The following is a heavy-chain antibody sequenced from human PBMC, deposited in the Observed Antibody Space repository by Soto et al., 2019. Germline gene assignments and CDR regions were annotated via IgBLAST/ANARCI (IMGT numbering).Heavy chain of an antibody. CDR3: ARGYCSGGSCYSDYYYYYMDV. J-gene: IGHJ6*03. CDR1: GDSVSSNSAA. D-gene: IGHD2-15*01. V-gene: IGHV6-1*01. CDR2: TYYRSKWYN. Sequence: SQTLSLTCAISGDSVSSNSAAWNWIRQSPSRGLEWLGRTYYRSKWYNDYAVSVKSRITINPDTSKNQFSLQLNSVTPEDTAVYYCARGYCSGGSCYSDYYYYYMDVWGKGTTVTVSS.